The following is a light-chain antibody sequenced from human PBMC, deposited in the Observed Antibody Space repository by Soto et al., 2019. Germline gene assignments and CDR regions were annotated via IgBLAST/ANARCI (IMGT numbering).Light chain of an antibody. J-gene: IGKJ1*01. Sequence: DIQLTQSPSFQSASVGDRVTITCRASHGISRYLAWYQQKPGKAPKLLIYKASTLKSGVPSRFSGSGSGTEFTLTISSLQPDDFATYYCQHYNSYSEAFGQGTKVDIK. V-gene: IGKV1-5*03. CDR3: QHYNSYSEA. CDR1: HGISRY. CDR2: KAS.